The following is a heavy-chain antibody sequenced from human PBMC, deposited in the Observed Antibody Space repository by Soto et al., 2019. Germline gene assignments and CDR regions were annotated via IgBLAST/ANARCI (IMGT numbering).Heavy chain of an antibody. CDR2: ISAYNGNT. V-gene: IGHV1-18*01. D-gene: IGHD6-19*01. CDR3: ARSSGRVGIDY. J-gene: IGHJ4*02. CDR1: GYTFTSYG. Sequence: QVQLVQSGAEVKKPGASVKVSCKASGYTFTSYGITWVRQAPGQGLEWMGWISAYNGNTNYAQKLQGRVTMTTDTPTSTADMALRSLRADDTAFYFYARSSGRVGIDYWGQGTLVTVSS.